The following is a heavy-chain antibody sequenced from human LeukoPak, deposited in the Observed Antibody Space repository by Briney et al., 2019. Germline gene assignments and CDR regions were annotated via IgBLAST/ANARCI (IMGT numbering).Heavy chain of an antibody. V-gene: IGHV1-2*02. CDR3: ARGPNHSYYYYYGMDV. Sequence: ASVKVSCKASGYTFTDYNLHWVRQAPGQGLEWMGWIIPNSGDTYYAQKFQGRVTMTRDTSISTAYMGLSSLRSDDTAVYYCARGPNHSYYYYYGMDVWGPGATVTVSS. J-gene: IGHJ6*02. CDR1: GYTFTDYN. D-gene: IGHD1-14*01. CDR2: IIPNSGDT.